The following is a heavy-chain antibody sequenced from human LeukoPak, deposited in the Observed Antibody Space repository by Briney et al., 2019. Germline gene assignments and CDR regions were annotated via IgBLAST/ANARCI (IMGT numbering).Heavy chain of an antibody. Sequence: HAGGSLRLSCAGSGFSFDDYAMHWVRQAPGKGLEGVSGIRWSSAQIGYTDSVRGRVPVSRDNAKNSLYLPMNSPRPEHTAFYYCAAIKWASDFAYWGQRTLVTVPS. CDR3: AAIKWASDFAY. D-gene: IGHD1-26*01. CDR2: IRWSSAQI. V-gene: IGHV3-9*01. CDR1: GFSFDDYA. J-gene: IGHJ4*02.